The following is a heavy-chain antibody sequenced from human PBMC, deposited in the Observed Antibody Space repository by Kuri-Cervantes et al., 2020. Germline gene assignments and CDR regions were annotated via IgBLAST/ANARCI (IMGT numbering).Heavy chain of an antibody. CDR2: ISNSCGNI. J-gene: IGHJ4*02. D-gene: IGHD1-1*01. CDR3: AKDGLPGGFDY. CDR1: GFTFSCYD. V-gene: IGHV3-23*01. Sequence: VGSLRLSCAASGFTFSCYDMSWVRQAPGMGLEWVSGISNSCGNIYNADSVKGRFTISRDNTKNTLYLQMNSMGAEDTAVYYCAKDGLPGGFDYWGQGTLVTVSS.